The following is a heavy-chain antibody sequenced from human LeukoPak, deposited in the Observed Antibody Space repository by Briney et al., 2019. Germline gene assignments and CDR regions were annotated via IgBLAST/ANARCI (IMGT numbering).Heavy chain of an antibody. D-gene: IGHD3-10*01. J-gene: IGHJ4*02. Sequence: ASVKISCKVSGYTFTDYYMHWVQQAPGKGPEWMGLVDPEDGETIYAEKFQGRVTITADTSTDTAYMELSSLRSEDTAVYYCATAITMVRGVIQDYWGQGTLVTVSS. CDR2: VDPEDGET. V-gene: IGHV1-69-2*01. CDR1: GYTFTDYY. CDR3: ATAITMVRGVIQDY.